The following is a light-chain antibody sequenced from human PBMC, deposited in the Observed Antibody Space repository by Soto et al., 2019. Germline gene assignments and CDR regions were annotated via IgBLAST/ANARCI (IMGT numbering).Light chain of an antibody. V-gene: IGKV3-20*01. CDR3: QQYGSSPLT. CDR1: QSVSSSY. J-gene: IGKJ4*01. Sequence: EIVLMPSPGTLSLSQGERATLSCRASQSVSSSYLAWYQQKPGQAPRLLIYGASSRATGIPDRFSGSGSGTDFTLTISRLEPADFAVYYCQQYGSSPLTFGGGTKVDIK. CDR2: GAS.